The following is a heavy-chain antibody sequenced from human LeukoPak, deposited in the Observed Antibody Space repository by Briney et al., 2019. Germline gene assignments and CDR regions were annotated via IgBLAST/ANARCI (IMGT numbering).Heavy chain of an antibody. CDR1: GFTFSSYA. Sequence: GGSLRLSCAASGFTFSSYAMSWVRQAPGRGLEWVSSISGSSSYIYYADSVKGRFTISRDNAKNSLYLQMNSLRAEDTAVYYCARDGEEMATIVEYFQHWGQGTLVTVSS. D-gene: IGHD5-24*01. V-gene: IGHV3-21*01. CDR3: ARDGEEMATIVEYFQH. J-gene: IGHJ1*01. CDR2: ISGSSSYI.